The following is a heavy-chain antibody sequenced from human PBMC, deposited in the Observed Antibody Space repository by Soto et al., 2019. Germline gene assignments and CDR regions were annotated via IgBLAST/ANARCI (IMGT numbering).Heavy chain of an antibody. CDR1: GFTFTSSA. CDR3: AAEPDSSSWYSHGGPYYYYGMDV. D-gene: IGHD6-13*01. Sequence: SVKVSCKASGFTFTSSAVQWVRQARGQRLEWIGWIVVGSGNTNYAQKFQERVTITRDMSTSTAYMELSSLRSEDTAVYYCAAEPDSSSWYSHGGPYYYYGMDVWGQGTTVTVSS. J-gene: IGHJ6*02. V-gene: IGHV1-58*01. CDR2: IVVGSGNT.